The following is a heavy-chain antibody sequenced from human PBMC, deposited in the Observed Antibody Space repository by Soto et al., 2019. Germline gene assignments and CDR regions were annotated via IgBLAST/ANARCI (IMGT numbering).Heavy chain of an antibody. CDR2: VKHSGSS. V-gene: IGHV4-34*01. Sequence: SETLSLTCAVYPGSFSHYSWHWIRQSPGKGLEWIGQVKHSGSSHSNPSLRSRVSMSVDMSTNQVSRSGSAVNAADTAVYYCARRGSSDCQVALDIWGQGTRDTVTS. D-gene: IGHD6-19*01. CDR1: PGSFSHYS. J-gene: IGHJ3*02. CDR3: ARRGSSDCQVALDI.